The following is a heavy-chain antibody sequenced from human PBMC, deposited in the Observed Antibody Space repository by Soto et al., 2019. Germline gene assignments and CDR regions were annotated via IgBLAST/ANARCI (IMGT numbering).Heavy chain of an antibody. V-gene: IGHV3-33*01. CDR3: ARGSSYNRATYGMDV. CDR2: VWYDGSNE. Sequence: VGSLRLSCRASVFAFNSYVMHWVRQAPGKGLEWVAVVWYDGSNEKYADSVKGRFIISRDSSENTLYLQMNTLRVDDTADYYCARGSSYNRATYGMDVWGQGTTVPVSS. D-gene: IGHD1-1*01. J-gene: IGHJ6*02. CDR1: VFAFNSYV.